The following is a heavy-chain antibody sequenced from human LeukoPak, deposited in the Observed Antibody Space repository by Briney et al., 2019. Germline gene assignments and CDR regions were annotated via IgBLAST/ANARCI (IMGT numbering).Heavy chain of an antibody. Sequence: GGSLRLSCAASGFTFSTYEMNWVRQPPGKGLEWVSKISSSGSSTYYADSVKGRFTISRDNAKNSLYLQMNRLRAEDTAVYYCARGAGGSWGQGTLVTVSS. CDR3: ARGAGGS. CDR2: ISSSGSST. J-gene: IGHJ5*02. CDR1: GFTFSTYE. V-gene: IGHV3-48*03.